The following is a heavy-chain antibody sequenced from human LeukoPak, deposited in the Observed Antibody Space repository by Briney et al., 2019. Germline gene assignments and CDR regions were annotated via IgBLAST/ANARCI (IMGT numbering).Heavy chain of an antibody. CDR1: GGSFSGYY. V-gene: IGHV4-34*01. D-gene: IGHD3-9*01. J-gene: IGHJ5*02. Sequence: SETLSLTCAVYGGSFSGYYWSWIRQPPGKGLEWIGEVNHSGSTNYNPSLKSRVTISVDTSKNQSSLKLSSVTAADTAVYYCARSVATGSDDILTSYYRFDPWGQGTLVTVSS. CDR3: ARSVATGSDDILTSYYRFDP. CDR2: VNHSGST.